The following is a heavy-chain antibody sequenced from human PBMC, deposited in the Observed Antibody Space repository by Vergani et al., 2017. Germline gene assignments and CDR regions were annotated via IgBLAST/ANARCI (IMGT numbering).Heavy chain of an antibody. D-gene: IGHD2-21*01. V-gene: IGHV1-8*01. CDR2: MNPNSGNT. Sequence: QVQLVQSGAEVKKPGASVKVSCKASGYTFTSYDINWVRQATGQGLEWMGWMNPNSGNTGYAQKFQGRVTMTRNTSISTAYMELSSLRSEDTAVYYCARLYTYCGGDCYSPYHFDYYYYMDVWGKGTTVTVSS. CDR3: ARLYTYCGGDCYSPYHFDYYYYMDV. CDR1: GYTFTSYD. J-gene: IGHJ6*03.